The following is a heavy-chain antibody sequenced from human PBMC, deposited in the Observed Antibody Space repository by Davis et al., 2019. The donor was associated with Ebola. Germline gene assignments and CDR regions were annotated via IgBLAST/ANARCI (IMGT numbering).Heavy chain of an antibody. CDR3: ARDNGMVYATYIAVAGPFDY. CDR2: ISYDGSNK. J-gene: IGHJ4*02. V-gene: IGHV3-30*04. Sequence: GESLKISCAASGFTFSSYAMHWVRQAPGKGLEWVAVISYDGSNKYYADSVKGRFTISRDNSKNTLYLQMNSLRAEDTAVYYCARDNGMVYATYIAVAGPFDYWGQGTLVTVSS. CDR1: GFTFSSYA. D-gene: IGHD6-19*01.